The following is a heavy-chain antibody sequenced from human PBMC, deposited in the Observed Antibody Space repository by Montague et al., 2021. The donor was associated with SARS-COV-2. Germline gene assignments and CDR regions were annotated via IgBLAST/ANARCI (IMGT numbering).Heavy chain of an antibody. V-gene: IGHV4-59*01. J-gene: IGHJ4*02. Sequence: SETLSLTCTVSGGSISSYYWSWIRQPPGKGLEWIGYIYHSGSTNYNPSLKSRVTISVDTSKNQFSLKLSSVTAADTAVYYCARGSHYYDSSGYYFDYWGQGTLVTVSS. CDR2: IYHSGST. CDR1: GGSISSYY. D-gene: IGHD3-22*01. CDR3: ARGSHYYDSSGYYFDY.